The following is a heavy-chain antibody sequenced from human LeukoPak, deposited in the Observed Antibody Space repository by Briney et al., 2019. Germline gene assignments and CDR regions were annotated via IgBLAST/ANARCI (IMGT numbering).Heavy chain of an antibody. J-gene: IGHJ5*02. CDR1: GFTFSSYA. CDR2: ISGSGGST. V-gene: IGHV3-23*01. CDR3: AKGNWFDP. Sequence: GGSLRLSCAASGFTFSSYAMSWVRQAPGKGLEWVSAISGSGGSTYYADSVKGRFTISVDNAKNSLYLQMNSLRAEDTALYYCAKGNWFDPWGQGTLVTVSS.